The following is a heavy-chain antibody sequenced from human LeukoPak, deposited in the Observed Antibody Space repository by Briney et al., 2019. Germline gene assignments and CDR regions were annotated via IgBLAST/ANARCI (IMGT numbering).Heavy chain of an antibody. CDR1: GFTFSNYG. J-gene: IGHJ4*02. CDR2: ISYDGSNK. Sequence: PGGSLRLSCAASGFTFSNYGIHWVRQAPGKGLEWVAVISYDGSNKYCADSVKGRFTISRDNAKNSLYLQMNSLRAEDTALYYCAKRSSGWGFDYWGQGTLVTVSS. V-gene: IGHV3-30*18. D-gene: IGHD6-19*01. CDR3: AKRSSGWGFDY.